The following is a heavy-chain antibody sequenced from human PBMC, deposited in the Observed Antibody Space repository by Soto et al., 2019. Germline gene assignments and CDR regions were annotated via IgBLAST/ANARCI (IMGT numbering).Heavy chain of an antibody. J-gene: IGHJ4*02. CDR3: ARQYCSGGSCYFDFDY. Sequence: QVQLVQSGAEVKKPGSSVKVSCKASGGTFSSYAISWVRQAPGQGLEWMGGIIPIFGTANYAQKFQGRVTITAGDVTAXAYMELSSLRSEDTAVYYCARQYCSGGSCYFDFDYWGQGTLVTVSS. CDR1: GGTFSSYA. CDR2: IIPIFGTA. V-gene: IGHV1-69*12. D-gene: IGHD2-15*01.